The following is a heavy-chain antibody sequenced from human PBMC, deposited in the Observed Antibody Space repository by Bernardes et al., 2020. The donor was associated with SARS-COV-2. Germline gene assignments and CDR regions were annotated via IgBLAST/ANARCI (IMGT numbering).Heavy chain of an antibody. CDR2: ISAYNGNT. D-gene: IGHD3-22*01. V-gene: IGHV1-18*04. CDR1: GYTFTSYG. Sequence: VKVSCKASGYTFTSYGISWVRQAPGQGLEWMGWISAYNGNTNYAQKLQGRVTMTTDTSTSTAYMELSSLRSEDTAVYYCARGRSRITMIVVAQYYFDYWGQGTLVTVSS. CDR3: ARGRSRITMIVVAQYYFDY. J-gene: IGHJ4*02.